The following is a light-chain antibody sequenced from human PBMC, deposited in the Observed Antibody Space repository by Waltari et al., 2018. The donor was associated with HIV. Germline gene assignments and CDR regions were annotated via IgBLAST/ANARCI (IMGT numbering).Light chain of an antibody. Sequence: QLVLTQSPSASASLGASVKLTCTLSSGHSSYAIAWHQQQPQKGPRYLMKLNSDGSHSQGDGSPGRFSCSSAGAARYPTIASLQSDDEADYYCQTWGTGTVVFGGGTKLTVL. CDR2: LNSDGSH. V-gene: IGLV4-69*01. J-gene: IGLJ2*01. CDR1: SGHSSYA. CDR3: QTWGTGTVV.